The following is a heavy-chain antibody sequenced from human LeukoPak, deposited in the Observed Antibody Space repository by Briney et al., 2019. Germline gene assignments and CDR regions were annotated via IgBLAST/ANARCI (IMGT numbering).Heavy chain of an antibody. J-gene: IGHJ3*02. D-gene: IGHD1-26*01. CDR3: ARCRSRSYSDAFDI. Sequence: GASVKVSCKASGGTFSSYAISWVRQAPGQGLEWMGGIIPIFATANYAQNFQGRVTITADKSTSTAYMELSSLRSEDTAVYYCARCRSRSYSDAFDIWGQGTMVTVSS. CDR1: GGTFSSYA. V-gene: IGHV1-69*06. CDR2: IIPIFATA.